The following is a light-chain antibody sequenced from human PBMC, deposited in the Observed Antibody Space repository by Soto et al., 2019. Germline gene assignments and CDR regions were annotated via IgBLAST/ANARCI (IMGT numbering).Light chain of an antibody. CDR2: GAS. V-gene: IGKV3-20*01. Sequence: EIGLTQSPGTLSLSPGERATLSCRASQSVSSSYLAWYQQKPGQAPRLLIYGASSRATGIPDRFSGSGSGTGFTLTISRLEPEDCAVYYCQQFCSSPLFTFGPGTKVDVK. CDR1: QSVSSSY. J-gene: IGKJ3*01. CDR3: QQFCSSPLFT.